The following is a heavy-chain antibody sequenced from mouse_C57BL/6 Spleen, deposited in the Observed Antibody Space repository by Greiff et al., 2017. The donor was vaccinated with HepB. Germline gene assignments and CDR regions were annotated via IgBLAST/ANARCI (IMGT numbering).Heavy chain of an antibody. CDR1: GFNIKDYY. J-gene: IGHJ4*01. CDR3: TTGGNEYYYAMDY. D-gene: IGHD2-1*01. CDR2: IDPEDGDT. Sequence: EVKLQESGAELVRPGASVKLSCTASGFNIKDYYMHWVKQRPEQGLEWIGRIDPEDGDTEYAPKFQGKATMTADTSSNTAYLQLSSLTSEDTAVYYCTTGGNEYYYAMDYWGQGTSVTVSS. V-gene: IGHV14-1*01.